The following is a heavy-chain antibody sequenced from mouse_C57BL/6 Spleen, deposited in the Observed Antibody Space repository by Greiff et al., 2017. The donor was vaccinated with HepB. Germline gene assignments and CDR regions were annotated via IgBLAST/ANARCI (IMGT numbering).Heavy chain of an antibody. Sequence: VHVKQSGPELVKPGASVKIPCKASGYTFTDYNMDWVKQSHGKSLEWIGDINPNNGGTIYNQKFKGKATLTVDKSSSTAYMELRSLTSEDTAVYYCARLDGYYVDFDYWGQGTTLTVSS. V-gene: IGHV1-18*01. J-gene: IGHJ2*01. CDR3: ARLDGYYVDFDY. CDR2: INPNNGGT. D-gene: IGHD2-3*01. CDR1: GYTFTDYN.